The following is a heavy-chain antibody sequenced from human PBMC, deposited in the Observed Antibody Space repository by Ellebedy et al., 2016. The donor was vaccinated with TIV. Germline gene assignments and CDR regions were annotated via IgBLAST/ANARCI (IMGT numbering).Heavy chain of an antibody. CDR3: ARKSPYDMDV. Sequence: GESLKISXAASGFTFRSYAMRWVRQAPGKGLEWVSSIGPTGGDTYYADSVRGRFTISRDGSKNTLYLQMESLRPEDTAIYYCARKSPYDMDVWGQGTTVTVSS. CDR1: GFTFRSYA. V-gene: IGHV3-23*01. CDR2: IGPTGGDT. J-gene: IGHJ6*02.